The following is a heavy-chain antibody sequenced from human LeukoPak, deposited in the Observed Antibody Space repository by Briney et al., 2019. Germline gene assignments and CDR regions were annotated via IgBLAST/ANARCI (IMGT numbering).Heavy chain of an antibody. CDR1: GGSISSSSYY. CDR2: IYYSGST. D-gene: IGHD4-17*01. Sequence: PSETLSLTCTVSGGSISSSSYYWGWIRQPPGKGLEWIGSIYYSGSTYYNPSLKSRVTISVDTSKNQFSLKLSSVTAADTAVYYCARRNTVTLDYWGQGTLVTVSS. CDR3: ARRNTVTLDY. V-gene: IGHV4-39*01. J-gene: IGHJ4*02.